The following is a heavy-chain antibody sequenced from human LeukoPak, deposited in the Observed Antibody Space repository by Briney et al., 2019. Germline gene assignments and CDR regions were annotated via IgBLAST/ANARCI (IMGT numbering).Heavy chain of an antibody. V-gene: IGHV3-33*01. CDR1: GFTFSSYG. J-gene: IGHJ4*02. Sequence: GGSLRLSCAASGFTFSSYGMHWVRQAPGKGLEWVAVIWYDESDEHYADSVKGRFTISRDNSKNTLYLQMNSLRAEDTAVYYCARGSEYSSSSGLDYWGQGTLVTVSS. CDR3: ARGSEYSSSSGLDY. CDR2: IWYDESDE. D-gene: IGHD6-6*01.